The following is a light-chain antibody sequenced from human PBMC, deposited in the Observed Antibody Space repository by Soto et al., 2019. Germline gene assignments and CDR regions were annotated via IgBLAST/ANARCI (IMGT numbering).Light chain of an antibody. V-gene: IGKV3-20*01. CDR2: GAS. CDR1: QSVSSN. Sequence: EIVLTQSPGTLSLSPGERATLSCRASQSVSSNLAWYQPKPGQAPRLLIYGASSRATGIPDRFSGSGSGTDFTLTISRLEPEDFAVYYCQQYGRSPWTFGQGTKVDIK. CDR3: QQYGRSPWT. J-gene: IGKJ1*01.